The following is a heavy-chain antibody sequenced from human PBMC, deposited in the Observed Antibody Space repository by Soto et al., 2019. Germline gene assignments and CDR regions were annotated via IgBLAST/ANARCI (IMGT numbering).Heavy chain of an antibody. CDR3: AHRVLRTVFGLVTTTASYFDF. V-gene: IGHV2-5*02. CDR2: IYWDDDK. D-gene: IGHD3-3*01. J-gene: IGHJ4*02. CDR1: GFSLTTSGVG. Sequence: QITLNESGPTVVRPTETLTLTCRFSGFSLTTSGVGVGWIRQSPGKALEWLALIYWDDDKRYRASLKSRLTIPKDTSKNQVVLTVSDLDPTDTATYYCAHRVLRTVFGLVTTTASYFDFWGQGTPVAVSS.